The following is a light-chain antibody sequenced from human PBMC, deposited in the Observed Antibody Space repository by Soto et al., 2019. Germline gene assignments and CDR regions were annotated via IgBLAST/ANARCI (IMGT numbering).Light chain of an antibody. CDR3: QQYGSSPRT. J-gene: IGKJ1*01. V-gene: IGKV3D-20*01. CDR2: DAS. Sequence: EIVLTQSPGTLSLSPGERATLSCRASQSVNSRLAWYQQKPGLAPRLLIFDASTRATDIPDRFSGSGSGTDFTLTISRLEPEDFAVYYCQQYGSSPRTFGQGTKVDIK. CDR1: QSVNSR.